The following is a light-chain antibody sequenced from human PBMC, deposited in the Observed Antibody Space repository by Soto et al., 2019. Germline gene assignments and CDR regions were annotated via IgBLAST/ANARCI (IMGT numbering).Light chain of an antibody. Sequence: DIQLTQSPSFLSASVGDRVTITCRASQGINDYLAWYQQKPGKAPKLLIYAASTLQSEVPSRFSGSASGTEFTLTISSLQPEYVATYYGQQFNTYPLTFGGGTKVEVK. CDR3: QQFNTYPLT. CDR1: QGINDY. V-gene: IGKV1-9*01. J-gene: IGKJ4*01. CDR2: AAS.